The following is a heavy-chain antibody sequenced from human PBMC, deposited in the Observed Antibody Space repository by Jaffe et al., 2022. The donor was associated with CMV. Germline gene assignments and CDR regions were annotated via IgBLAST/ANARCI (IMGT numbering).Heavy chain of an antibody. J-gene: IGHJ6*02. V-gene: IGHV3-74*01. CDR3: VADRVYFAMDV. CDR1: GFSFTTYW. Sequence: DVHLVESGGGLVQSGGSLRLSCTPSGFSFTTYWMHWVRQAPGEGLVWVSHISGGGDDRNYADSVKGRFTISRDNAKNTLYLQMDSLRAEDTAVYFCVADRVYFAMDVWGQGTTVTVSS. D-gene: IGHD2-15*01. CDR2: ISGGGDDR.